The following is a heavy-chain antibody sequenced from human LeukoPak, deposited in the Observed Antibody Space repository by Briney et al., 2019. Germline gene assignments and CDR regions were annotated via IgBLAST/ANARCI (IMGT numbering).Heavy chain of an antibody. CDR1: GGSISSYY. CDR3: ARQRASDFWSGWDPRYFDL. CDR2: IYTSGST. Sequence: PSETLYLTCTVSGGSISSYYWSWIRQPAGKGLEWIGRIYTSGSTNYNPSLKSRVTMSVDTSKNQFSLKLSSVTAADTAVYYCARQRASDFWSGWDPRYFDLWGRGTLVTVSS. V-gene: IGHV4-4*07. D-gene: IGHD3-3*01. J-gene: IGHJ2*01.